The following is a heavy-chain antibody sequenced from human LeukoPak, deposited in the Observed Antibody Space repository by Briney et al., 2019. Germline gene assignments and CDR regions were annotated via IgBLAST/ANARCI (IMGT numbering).Heavy chain of an antibody. V-gene: IGHV1-18*01. CDR2: ISAYNGNT. Sequence: GASVKVSCKASGYTFTSYGISWVRKAPGQGLEWMGWISAYNGNTNYAQKLQGRVTMTTDTSTSTAYMELRSLRSDDTAVYYCASAGQLLVAWYPVDYWGQGTLVTVSS. D-gene: IGHD6-19*01. CDR1: GYTFTSYG. CDR3: ASAGQLLVAWYPVDY. J-gene: IGHJ4*02.